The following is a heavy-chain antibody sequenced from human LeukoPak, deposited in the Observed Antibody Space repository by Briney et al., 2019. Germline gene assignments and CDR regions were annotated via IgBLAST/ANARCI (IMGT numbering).Heavy chain of an antibody. Sequence: SETLSLTCTVSGGSINNYYWSWIRQPPGKGLEWIGYIYYSGSTNYNPSLKSRVTISVDTSKNQFSLKLSSVTAADTAVYYCARAGDLWFGELLNWGQGTLVTVSS. CDR2: IYYSGST. D-gene: IGHD3-10*01. CDR3: ARAGDLWFGELLN. CDR1: GGSINNYY. V-gene: IGHV4-59*12. J-gene: IGHJ4*02.